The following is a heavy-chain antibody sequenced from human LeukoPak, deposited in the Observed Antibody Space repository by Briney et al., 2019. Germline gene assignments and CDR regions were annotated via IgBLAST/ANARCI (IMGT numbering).Heavy chain of an antibody. CDR2: IRAYNGNT. CDR1: CYTFTRYG. V-gene: IGHV1-18*01. CDR3: ARDRYDFWSGYHSRAGWFDP. J-gene: IGHJ5*02. D-gene: IGHD3-3*01. Sequence: GASVEASCKASCYTFTRYGISSVRQAPGQRLECMGWIRAYNGNTKYSQKLQGRVTMTTDTSTSTAYMELRSLRSDDTAVYYCARDRYDFWSGYHSRAGWFDPWGQGTLVTVSS.